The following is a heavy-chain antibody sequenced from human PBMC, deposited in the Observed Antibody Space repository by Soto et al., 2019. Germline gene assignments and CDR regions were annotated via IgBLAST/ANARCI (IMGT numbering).Heavy chain of an antibody. Sequence: GGSLRLSCAASGFTISNSAATWFRQAPGKGLEWVSTISGSGTTYYADSVKGRFTISRDNSNNTLCLQLHSLRAEDSALYYCARYYYVATGYHYAFDYWGRGTLVTVSS. V-gene: IGHV3-23*01. J-gene: IGHJ4*02. CDR1: GFTISNSA. D-gene: IGHD3-22*01. CDR3: ARYYYVATGYHYAFDY. CDR2: ISGSGTT.